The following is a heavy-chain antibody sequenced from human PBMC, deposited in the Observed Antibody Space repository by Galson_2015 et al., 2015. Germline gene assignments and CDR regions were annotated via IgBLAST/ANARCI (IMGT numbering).Heavy chain of an antibody. CDR2: ISDNGGST. V-gene: IGHV3-23*01. Sequence: SLRLSCAASGFTSSNYAMSWVRQAPGKGLEWVSIISDNGGSTDYADSVKGRSTISRDNSKHTLYLQVNSPRAEDTAVYYCAKGGHLYSSGWYYPFDYWGQGTLVTVSS. J-gene: IGHJ4*02. CDR3: AKGGHLYSSGWYYPFDY. D-gene: IGHD6-19*01. CDR1: GFTSSNYA.